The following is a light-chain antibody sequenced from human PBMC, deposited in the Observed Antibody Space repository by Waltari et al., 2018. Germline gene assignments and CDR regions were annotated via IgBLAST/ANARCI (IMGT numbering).Light chain of an antibody. Sequence: QSALTQPASVSGSPGQSIAFSCTGTSSDVGGYNYVSWYQQHPGKAPKLIIYDVTKRPSGISYRFSGSKSGYTASLTISGLQAEDEADYYCISYTSSGTYVFGTGTKVTVL. J-gene: IGLJ1*01. CDR1: SSDVGGYNY. CDR3: ISYTSSGTYV. CDR2: DVT. V-gene: IGLV2-14*01.